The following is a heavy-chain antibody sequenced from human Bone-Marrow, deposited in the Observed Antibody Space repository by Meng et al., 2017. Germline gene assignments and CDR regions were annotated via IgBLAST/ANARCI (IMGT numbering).Heavy chain of an antibody. D-gene: IGHD2-2*01. V-gene: IGHV3-49*04. CDR2: IRSKAYGGTT. CDR3: TTDVEGSCSSTSCYAVDY. CDR1: GFTFGDYA. Sequence: GGSLRLSCTASGFTFGDYAMSWVRQAPGKGLEWVGFIRSKAYGGTTEYAASVKGRFTISRDDSKSIAYLRMNSLKTEDTAVYYCTTDVEGSCSSTSCYAVDYWGQGTLVTVSS. J-gene: IGHJ4*02.